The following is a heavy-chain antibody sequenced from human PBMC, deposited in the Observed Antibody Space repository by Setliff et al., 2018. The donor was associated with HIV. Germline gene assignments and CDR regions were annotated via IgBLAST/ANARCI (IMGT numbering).Heavy chain of an antibody. J-gene: IGHJ4*02. CDR2: IGGAYDGNT. Sequence: VGSLRLSCAASGFTFSTYSMVWVRRAPGKGLEWVSGIGGAYDGNTYHADSVKGRFTIFRENSKNIVYLQMSNLRAEDTALYYCAKVMITTTWAFDFWGQGTPVTVSS. D-gene: IGHD1-26*01. CDR3: AKVMITTTWAFDF. CDR1: GFTFSTYS. V-gene: IGHV3-23*01.